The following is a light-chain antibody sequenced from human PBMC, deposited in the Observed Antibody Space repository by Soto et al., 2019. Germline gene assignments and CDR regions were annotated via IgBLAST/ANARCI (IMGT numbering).Light chain of an antibody. J-gene: IGLJ1*01. CDR2: GNS. CDR1: SSNIGAGYD. Sequence: QSVLTQPPSVSGAPGQRVTISCTGSSSNIGAGYDVHWYQQLPGTAPKLLIYGNSNRPSGVPDRFSGSKSGTSASLAITGLQAEDEADYYCQSYDSSLHNYVSGTGTKVTVL. V-gene: IGLV1-40*01. CDR3: QSYDSSLHNYV.